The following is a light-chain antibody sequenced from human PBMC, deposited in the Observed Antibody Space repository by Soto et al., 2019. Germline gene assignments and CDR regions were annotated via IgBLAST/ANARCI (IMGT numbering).Light chain of an antibody. CDR1: QSVSSN. V-gene: IGKV3-15*01. J-gene: IGKJ4*01. Sequence: EIVMTQSPVTLSVSPGERATLSCRASQSVSSNLAWYQQKPGQAPRLLIYGASTRDTGIPDRFSGSGSGTEFTLTISSLQSEDFAVYYCQQYNNWPLTFGGGTKVGIK. CDR2: GAS. CDR3: QQYNNWPLT.